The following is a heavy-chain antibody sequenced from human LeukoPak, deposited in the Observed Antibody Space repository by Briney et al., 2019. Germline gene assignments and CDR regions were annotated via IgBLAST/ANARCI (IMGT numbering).Heavy chain of an antibody. CDR3: AKRERERVSWYFFDY. CDR1: GFSISTFW. J-gene: IGHJ4*02. D-gene: IGHD6-13*01. CDR2: MRRDGSRL. Sequence: GGSLRLSCVASGFSISTFWMTWVRQAPGKGLEWVANMRRDGSRLYYVDSVKGRFTISRDNSKNTLDLQMNSLTADDTATYYCAKRERERVSWYFFDYWGQGTLVTVSS. V-gene: IGHV3-7*03.